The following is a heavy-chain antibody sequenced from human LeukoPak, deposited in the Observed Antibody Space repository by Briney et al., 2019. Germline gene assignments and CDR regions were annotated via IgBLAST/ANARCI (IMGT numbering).Heavy chain of an antibody. J-gene: IGHJ5*02. CDR2: INWNGGST. D-gene: IGHD1-26*01. CDR3: ARPSGGLFDP. Sequence: GGSLRLSRAASGFTFDDYGMSWVRQAPGKGLEWVSGINWNGGSTGYADSVKGRFTISRDNAMNSLYLQMNSLRAEDTAVYYCARPSGGLFDPWGQGTLVTVSS. V-gene: IGHV3-20*04. CDR1: GFTFDDYG.